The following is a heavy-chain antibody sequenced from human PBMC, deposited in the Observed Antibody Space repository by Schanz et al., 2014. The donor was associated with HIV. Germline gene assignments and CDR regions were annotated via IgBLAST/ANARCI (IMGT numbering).Heavy chain of an antibody. D-gene: IGHD6-13*01. V-gene: IGHV4-31*03. J-gene: IGHJ2*01. CDR3: VRGIATTGGDYWHFDL. CDR1: GVSMNSDRYY. Sequence: QVQVQESGPGLVKPLQTLSLTCNGSGVSMNSDRYYWNWIRQRPGKSLEGIGYISHSGSSYYNPSLKSRVTMSLGTSKEAFSLKISSVTAADSAVYFCVRGIATTGGDYWHFDLWGRGTLVTVTT. CDR2: ISHSGSS.